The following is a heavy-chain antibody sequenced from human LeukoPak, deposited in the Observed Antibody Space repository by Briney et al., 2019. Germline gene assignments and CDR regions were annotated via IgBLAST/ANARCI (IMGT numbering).Heavy chain of an antibody. CDR3: ASQTGYYSDSSGPSHY. CDR2: NYYSGGT. D-gene: IGHD3-22*01. Sequence: SQILSLTCTVTGGSISSGDYAGSWIRQPPGKGLAWIGYNYYSGGTYYNPSLNSRVIISVDTSKNQFSLKLSSVTAADTAVYYSASQTGYYSDSSGPSHYWVQGTLVTVSS. V-gene: IGHV4-30-4*08. J-gene: IGHJ4*02. CDR1: GGSISSGDYA.